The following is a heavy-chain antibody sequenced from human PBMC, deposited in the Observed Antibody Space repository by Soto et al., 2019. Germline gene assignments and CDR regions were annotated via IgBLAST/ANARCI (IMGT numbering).Heavy chain of an antibody. CDR1: GGSISSGGYY. J-gene: IGHJ4*02. D-gene: IGHD5-18*01. CDR2: IYYSGST. V-gene: IGHV4-31*03. Sequence: PSETLSLTCTVSGGSISSGGYYWSWIRQHPGKGLEWIGYIYYSGSTYYNPSLKSRVTISVDTSKNQFSLKLSSVTAADTAVYYCARLPGYGLYYFDYWGQGTLVTVSS. CDR3: ARLPGYGLYYFDY.